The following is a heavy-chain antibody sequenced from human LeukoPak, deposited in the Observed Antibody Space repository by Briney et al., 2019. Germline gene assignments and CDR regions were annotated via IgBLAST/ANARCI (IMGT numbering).Heavy chain of an antibody. V-gene: IGHV4-34*01. CDR2: INHSGST. CDR3: ARGSRT. D-gene: IGHD1-14*01. Sequence: SETLSLTCAVYGGSFSGYYWSWIRQPPGKGLEWIREINHSGSTNYNPSLKSRVTISVDTSKNQFSLKLSSVTAADTAVYYCARGSRTWGQGTLVTVSS. J-gene: IGHJ5*02. CDR1: GGSFSGYY.